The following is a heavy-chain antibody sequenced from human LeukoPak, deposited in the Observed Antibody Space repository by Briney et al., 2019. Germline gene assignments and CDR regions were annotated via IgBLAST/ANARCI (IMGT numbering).Heavy chain of an antibody. V-gene: IGHV3-7*05. CDR1: GFSFSSYW. D-gene: IGHD3-10*01. CDR2: IKQDGSEK. Sequence: GGSLRLSCAASGFSFSSYWMNWVRQAPGKGLEWVASIKQDGSEKYYVGSVKGRFSISRDNAKNSLYLQMNGLRAEDTAVYYCARARSYGSGSYPLAYYHGMDVWGQGTTVTVSS. CDR3: ARARSYGSGSYPLAYYHGMDV. J-gene: IGHJ6*02.